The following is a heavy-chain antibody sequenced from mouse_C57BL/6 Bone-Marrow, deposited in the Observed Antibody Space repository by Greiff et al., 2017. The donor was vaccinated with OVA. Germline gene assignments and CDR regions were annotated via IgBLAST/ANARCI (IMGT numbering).Heavy chain of an antibody. J-gene: IGHJ4*01. CDR2: IDPSDSYT. Sequence: QVQLKQPGAELVMPGASVKLSCKASGYTFTSYWMHWVKQRPGQGLEWIGEIDPSDSYTNYNQKFKGKSTLTVDKSSSTAYMQLSSLTSEDSAVYYCAIYYDYDAMDYWGQGTSVTVSS. CDR1: GYTFTSYW. CDR3: AIYYDYDAMDY. V-gene: IGHV1-69*01. D-gene: IGHD2-1*01.